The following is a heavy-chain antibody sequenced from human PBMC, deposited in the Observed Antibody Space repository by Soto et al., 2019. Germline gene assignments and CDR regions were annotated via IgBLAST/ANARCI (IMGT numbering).Heavy chain of an antibody. Sequence: SETLSLTCTVSGGSISSYYWSWIRQPPGKGLDWIGYIYYSGSTNYNPSLKSRVTISVDTSKNQFSLKLSSVTAADTAVYYCARAGQDIVATKSPYYYGMDVWGQGTTVTVSS. D-gene: IGHD5-12*01. CDR2: IYYSGST. CDR1: GGSISSYY. CDR3: ARAGQDIVATKSPYYYGMDV. V-gene: IGHV4-59*01. J-gene: IGHJ6*02.